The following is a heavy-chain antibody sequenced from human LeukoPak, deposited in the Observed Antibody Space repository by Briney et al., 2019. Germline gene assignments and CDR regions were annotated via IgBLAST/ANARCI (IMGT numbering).Heavy chain of an antibody. D-gene: IGHD3-22*01. CDR1: GGTFSSYA. CDR3: ARVVDDSRSDYFDY. CDR2: IIPILGIA. J-gene: IGHJ4*02. V-gene: IGHV1-69*04. Sequence: LVKVSCKASGGTFSSYAISWVRQAPGQGLEWMGRIIPILGIANYAQKFQGRVTITADKSTSTAYMELSSLRSEDTAVYYCARVVDDSRSDYFDYWGQGTLVTVSS.